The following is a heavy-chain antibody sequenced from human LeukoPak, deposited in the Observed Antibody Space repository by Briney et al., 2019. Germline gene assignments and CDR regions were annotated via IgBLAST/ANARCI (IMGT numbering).Heavy chain of an antibody. CDR1: GGSFSGYY. CDR2: INHSGST. J-gene: IGHJ4*02. Sequence: SETLSLTCAVYGGSFSGYYWSWIRQPPGKGLEWIGEINHSGSTNYSPPLKSRVTISVDTPKNQFSLKLSSVTAADTAVYYCARWPYRTMQARGYFDYWAQGTLVTVSS. CDR3: ARWPYRTMQARGYFDY. D-gene: IGHD3-10*01. V-gene: IGHV4-34*01.